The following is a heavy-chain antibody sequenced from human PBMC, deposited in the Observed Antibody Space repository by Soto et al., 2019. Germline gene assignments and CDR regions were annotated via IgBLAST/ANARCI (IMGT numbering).Heavy chain of an antibody. J-gene: IGHJ4*02. V-gene: IGHV4-30-4*01. CDR1: GGSISSGDYY. CDR2: IYYSGST. CDR3: ARGGLPTIFPLY. Sequence: PSETLSLTCTVSGGSISSGDYYWSWIRQPPGKGLEWIGYIYYSGSTYYNPSLKSRVTISVDTSKNQFSLKLSSVTAADTAVYYCARGGLPTIFPLYWGQGTLVTVSS. D-gene: IGHD3-3*01.